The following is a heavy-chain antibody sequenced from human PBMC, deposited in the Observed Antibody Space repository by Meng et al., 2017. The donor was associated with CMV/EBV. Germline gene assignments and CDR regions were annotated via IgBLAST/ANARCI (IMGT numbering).Heavy chain of an antibody. CDR2: IKQDGSEK. CDR3: ARDRKAAAKGYYYGMDV. J-gene: IGHJ6*02. Sequence: GGSLRLSCAASGFTFSSYWMSWVRQAPGKGLEWVANIKQDGSEKYYADSVKGRFTISRDNSKNTLYLQMNSLRAEDTAVYYCARDRKAAAKGYYYGMDVWGQGTTVTVSS. D-gene: IGHD2-2*01. CDR1: GFTFSSYW. V-gene: IGHV3-7*01.